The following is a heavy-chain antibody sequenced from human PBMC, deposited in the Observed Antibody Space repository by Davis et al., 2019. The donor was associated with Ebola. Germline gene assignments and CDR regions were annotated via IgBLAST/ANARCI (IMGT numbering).Heavy chain of an antibody. Sequence: ASVQVSCKAPGYTFTNYYMHCVRQAPGQGLEWMGMINPNDGRTIYAQKFQGRVTVTRDHATTTGYMDLSSLRSEETALYYCTTPGGQDSGYDVFDIWGQGTMVTVSS. J-gene: IGHJ3*02. CDR2: INPNDGRT. D-gene: IGHD5-12*01. V-gene: IGHV1-46*03. CDR3: TTPGGQDSGYDVFDI. CDR1: GYTFTNYY.